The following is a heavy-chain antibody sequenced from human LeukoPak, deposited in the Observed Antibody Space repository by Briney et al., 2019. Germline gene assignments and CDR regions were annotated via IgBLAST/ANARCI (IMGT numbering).Heavy chain of an antibody. V-gene: IGHV4-39*01. J-gene: IGHJ4*02. CDR3: ASSWFFDY. CDR1: GGSISSSSYY. CDR2: IYYSGST. Sequence: PSETLSLTCTVSGGSISSSSYYWGWIRQPPGKGLEWIGSIYYSGSTYYNPSLKSRVTISVDTSKNQFSLKLSSVTAADTAVYYCASSWFFDYWGQGTLVTVSS. D-gene: IGHD6-13*01.